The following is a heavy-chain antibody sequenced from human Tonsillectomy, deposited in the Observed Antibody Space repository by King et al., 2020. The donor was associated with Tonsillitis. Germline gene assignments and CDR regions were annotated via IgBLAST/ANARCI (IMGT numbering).Heavy chain of an antibody. Sequence: VQLVESGGGLVQPGGSLRLSCAASGFTFSSYWMSWVRQAPGKGLEWVANIKQDGSEKYYVDSVKGRFTLSRDNAKNSLYLQMNSLGAEDTAVYYWSSAGWGGPDYYYSSGLDAFDISGQGTMVTVSS. CDR1: GFTFSSYW. CDR3: SSAGWGGPDYYYSSGLDAFDI. D-gene: IGHD3-22*01. CDR2: IKQDGSEK. J-gene: IGHJ3*02. V-gene: IGHV3-7*01.